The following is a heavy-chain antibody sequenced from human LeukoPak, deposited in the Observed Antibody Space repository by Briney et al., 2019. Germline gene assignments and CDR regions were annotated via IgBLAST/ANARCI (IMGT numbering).Heavy chain of an antibody. CDR1: GGSISSGDYY. D-gene: IGHD1-26*01. CDR3: AREFAWEPLFN. J-gene: IGHJ4*02. V-gene: IGHV4-30-4*01. Sequence: SQTLSLTCTVSGGSISSGDYYWSWIRQPPGKGLEWIGYISYSGSTYYNPSLKSRVTMSVDTSKNQFSLKLSSVTAADTAVYYCAREFAWEPLFNWGQGTLVTVSS. CDR2: ISYSGST.